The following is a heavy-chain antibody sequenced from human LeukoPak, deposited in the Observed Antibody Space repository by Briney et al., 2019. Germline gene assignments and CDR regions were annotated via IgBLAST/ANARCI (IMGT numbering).Heavy chain of an antibody. J-gene: IGHJ6*03. V-gene: IGHV1-2*02. D-gene: IGHD2-2*01. CDR1: GYTFTGYF. CDR2: INPNTGGT. Sequence: ASVKVSCKASGYTFTGYFVHWVRQAPGQGLQWMGWINPNTGGTNYAQKFQGRVTMTRDTSISTAYMELSRLRSDDTAVYYCARGNWDIVVVPAAPPRRRYYYMDVWGKGTTVTVSS. CDR3: ARGNWDIVVVPAAPPRRRYYYMDV.